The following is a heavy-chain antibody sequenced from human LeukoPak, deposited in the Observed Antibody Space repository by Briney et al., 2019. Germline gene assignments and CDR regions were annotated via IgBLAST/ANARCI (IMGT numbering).Heavy chain of an antibody. CDR2: ISAYNGDT. J-gene: IGHJ4*02. CDR1: GYTFTSYG. Sequence: EASVTVSFKASGYTFTSYGINWVRQAPGQGLEWMGWISAYNGDTNYAQKLQGRVTITTDTSTSTAYMELRSLRSDDTAVYYCARGDIVVVPAAILAYWGQGTLVTVSS. V-gene: IGHV1-18*01. D-gene: IGHD2-2*01. CDR3: ARGDIVVVPAAILAY.